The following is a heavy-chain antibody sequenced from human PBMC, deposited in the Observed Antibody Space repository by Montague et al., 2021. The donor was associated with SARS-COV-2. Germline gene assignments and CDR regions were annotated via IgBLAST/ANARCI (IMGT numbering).Heavy chain of an antibody. V-gene: IGHV4-39*01. CDR3: ASPTYYYDSSGSDAFDI. Sequence: SETLSLTCTVSGGSISSSHYYWGWIRQPPGKGLEWIGSIYYSGSTYYNPSLKSRVTISVDTSKNQFSLKLSSVTAADTAVYYCASPTYYYDSSGSDAFDIWGQGTMVTGAS. CDR2: IYYSGST. CDR1: GGSISSSHYY. J-gene: IGHJ3*02. D-gene: IGHD3-22*01.